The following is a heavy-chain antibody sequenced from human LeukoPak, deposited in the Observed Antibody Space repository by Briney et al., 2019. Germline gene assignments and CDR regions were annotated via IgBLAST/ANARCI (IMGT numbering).Heavy chain of an antibody. J-gene: IGHJ4*02. CDR1: GGTFSSYA. Sequence: SVKVSCKASGGTFSSYAISWVRQAPGQGLEWMGGIIPIFGTANYAQKFQGRVTITTDESTSTAYMELSSLRSEDTAVYYCARGGCSSTSCYFVDYWGQGTQVTVSS. CDR3: ARGGCSSTSCYFVDY. CDR2: IIPIFGTA. V-gene: IGHV1-69*05. D-gene: IGHD2-2*01.